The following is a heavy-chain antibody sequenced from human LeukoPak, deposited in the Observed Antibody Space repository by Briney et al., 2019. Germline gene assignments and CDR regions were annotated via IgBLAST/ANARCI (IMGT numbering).Heavy chain of an antibody. J-gene: IGHJ6*02. CDR1: GFTFSDYY. CDR2: SRGKAKTYTT. Sequence: GALRLSCVASGFTFSDYYMDWVRQAPGKGLEWVARSRGKAKTYTTEYAASVNGRFTISRDESKNSLYLQMHSLIIEDTAVYYCARGASGNYNYHYGMDVWGQGTTVTVSS. D-gene: IGHD3-10*01. CDR3: ARGASGNYNYHYGMDV. V-gene: IGHV3-72*01.